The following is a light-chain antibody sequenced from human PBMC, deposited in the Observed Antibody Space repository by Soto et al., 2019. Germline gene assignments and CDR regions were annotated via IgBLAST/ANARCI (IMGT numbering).Light chain of an antibody. CDR3: QHYYNYPLT. CDR2: DAS. Sequence: AIRMTQSTSSFSASTGDNVTITCRASQGIGNSLAWYQQKPGKAPNLLIYDASTLQSGVTARFSGSGSGSDFTRTITSLQSEDFATYYCQHYYNYPLTFGGGTKVEIK. CDR1: QGIGNS. J-gene: IGKJ4*01. V-gene: IGKV1-8*01.